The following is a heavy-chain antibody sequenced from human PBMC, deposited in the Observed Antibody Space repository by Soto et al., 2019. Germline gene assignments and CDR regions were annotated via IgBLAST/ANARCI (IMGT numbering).Heavy chain of an antibody. J-gene: IGHJ5*02. Sequence: QLQLQESGPGLVKPSETLSLTCTVSGGSISSSSYYWGWIRQPPGKGLEWIGSIYYSGSTYYNPSLKSRVTISVDTSKNQFSLKLSSVTAADTAVYYCARSRASGTVTTTDRFDPWGQGTLVTVSS. CDR1: GGSISSSSYY. CDR3: ARSRASGTVTTTDRFDP. D-gene: IGHD4-17*01. CDR2: IYYSGST. V-gene: IGHV4-39*01.